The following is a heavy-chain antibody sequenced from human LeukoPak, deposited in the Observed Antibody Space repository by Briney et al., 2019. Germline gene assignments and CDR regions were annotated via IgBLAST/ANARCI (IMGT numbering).Heavy chain of an antibody. Sequence: ASVKVSCKTSGYTFTNYALHWVRQAPGQRLEWMGWISAANGNTRYSQKFQGRVTITRDTSASTAYMELSSLRSEDTAVYYCARGRYPTTAMGPHDAFDIWGRGTMVTVSS. V-gene: IGHV1-3*01. CDR2: ISAANGNT. CDR1: GYTFTNYA. D-gene: IGHD5-18*01. CDR3: ARGRYPTTAMGPHDAFDI. J-gene: IGHJ3*02.